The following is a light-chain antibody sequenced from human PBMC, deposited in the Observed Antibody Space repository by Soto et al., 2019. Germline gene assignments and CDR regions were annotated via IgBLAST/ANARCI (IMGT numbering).Light chain of an antibody. CDR1: QSVSSN. CDR2: GAS. Sequence: EIVMTQSPATLSVSPGERATLSCRASQSVSSNLAWYQQKPGQAPRLLIYGASTRATGIPARFSGSGSGTEFNLTISSLQSEDFAVYYCQQYNNWPPRAWTFGQGTKGEIK. CDR3: QQYNNWPPRAWT. J-gene: IGKJ1*01. V-gene: IGKV3-15*01.